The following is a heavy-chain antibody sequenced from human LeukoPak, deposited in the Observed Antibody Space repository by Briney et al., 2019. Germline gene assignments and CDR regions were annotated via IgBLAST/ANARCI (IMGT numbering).Heavy chain of an antibody. CDR2: ITSAGGYT. D-gene: IGHD1-26*01. CDR1: GFTFSDYS. V-gene: IGHV3-21*01. Sequence: GGSLRLSCGASGFTFSDYSMNWVRQAPGKGLAWVASITSAGGYTYYADSVKGRFTISRDNAQNSLFLQMNSLRAEDTAVYFCATSGGFVLPNAISGNWYMDVWGRGTSVTVSS. J-gene: IGHJ6*03. CDR3: ATSGGFVLPNAISGNWYMDV.